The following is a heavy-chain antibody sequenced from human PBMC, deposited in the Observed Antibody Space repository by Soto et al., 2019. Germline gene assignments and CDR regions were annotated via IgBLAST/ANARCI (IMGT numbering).Heavy chain of an antibody. CDR1: GLTFSIYA. Sequence: QVQLVESGGGVVQPGRSLRLSCAASGLTFSIYAMHWVRQAPGKGLEWVAVISNDGSKEYYSDSVKGRFTISRDNSKHTLYLQMNTLTPEDPAVYYCASGPGGYCDVGTCLVIDYWGQGTLVTVSS. CDR2: ISNDGSKE. D-gene: IGHD2-15*01. J-gene: IGHJ4*02. V-gene: IGHV3-30*03. CDR3: ASGPGGYCDVGTCLVIDY.